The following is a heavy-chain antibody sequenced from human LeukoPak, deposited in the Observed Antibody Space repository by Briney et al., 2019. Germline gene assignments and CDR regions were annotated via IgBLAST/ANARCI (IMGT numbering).Heavy chain of an antibody. V-gene: IGHV1-8*02. Sequence: ASVKVSCKASGYTFTGYFMHWVRQAPGQGLEWMGWINPNSGNTGYAQKFQGRVTMTRNTSISTAYMELSSLRSEDTAVYYCARGSGYYGSGRVRYYYYMDVWGKGTTVTISS. CDR2: INPNSGNT. CDR1: GYTFTGYF. D-gene: IGHD3-10*01. CDR3: ARGSGYYGSGRVRYYYYMDV. J-gene: IGHJ6*03.